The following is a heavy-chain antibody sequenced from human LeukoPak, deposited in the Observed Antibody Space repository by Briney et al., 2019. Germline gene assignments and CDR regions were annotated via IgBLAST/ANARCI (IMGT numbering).Heavy chain of an antibody. CDR2: IQYDGSNK. CDR1: GFTFSSYG. CDR3: AKDVGFYYYYGMDV. V-gene: IGHV3-30*02. Sequence: GGSLRLSCAASGFTFSSYGMHWVRQAPGKGLEWVAFIQYDGSNKYYADSVKGRFTISRDNSKNTLYLQMNSLRAEDTAVYYCAKDVGFYYYYGMDVWGQGTTVTVSS. J-gene: IGHJ6*02. D-gene: IGHD3-10*01.